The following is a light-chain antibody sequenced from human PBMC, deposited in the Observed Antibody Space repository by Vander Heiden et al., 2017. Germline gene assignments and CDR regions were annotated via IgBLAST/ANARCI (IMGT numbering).Light chain of an antibody. CDR2: DAS. J-gene: IGKJ4*01. V-gene: IGKV3-11*01. CDR3: QQRSNGPPEVT. Sequence: EIVLTQSPATLSLSPGERATLSCRASQSVSNYLAWYQHKPGQAPRLLIYDASNRAAGIKARFSGSGYGTDFNLTISSREPEDFAVYYCQQRSNGPPEVTFGGGTKVEIK. CDR1: QSVSNY.